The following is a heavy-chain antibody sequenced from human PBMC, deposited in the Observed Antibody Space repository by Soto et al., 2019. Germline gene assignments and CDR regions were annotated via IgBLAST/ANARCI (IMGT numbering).Heavy chain of an antibody. CDR1: GFTFSSYA. D-gene: IGHD6-19*01. CDR3: ARRSSGWYFDY. CDR2: ISGSGGST. Sequence: EVQLLESGGGLVQPGGSLRLSCAASGFTFSSYAMSWVRQAPGKGLEWVSVISGSGGSTYYADSVKGRFTISRDNSKTTLYLQMNSLRAEDTAVYYCARRSSGWYFDYWGQGTLVTVSS. J-gene: IGHJ4*02. V-gene: IGHV3-23*01.